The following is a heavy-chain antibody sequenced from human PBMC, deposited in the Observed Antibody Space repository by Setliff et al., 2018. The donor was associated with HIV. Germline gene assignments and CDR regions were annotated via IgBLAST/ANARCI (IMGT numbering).Heavy chain of an antibody. CDR1: GGSLSDYY. CDR2: INDSGTT. J-gene: IGHJ4*02. D-gene: IGHD2-15*01. V-gene: IGHV4-34*01. Sequence: SETLSLTCGVYGGSLSDYYWNWIRQPPGKGLEWIAEINDSGTTNYNPSLESRVTMLIDMSKNQLSLKLSSVTAADTAVYFCARGPIRYSSGVRWFLGVESWYSGIDYWGQGTRVTVS. CDR3: ARGPIRYSSGVRWFLGVESWYSGIDY.